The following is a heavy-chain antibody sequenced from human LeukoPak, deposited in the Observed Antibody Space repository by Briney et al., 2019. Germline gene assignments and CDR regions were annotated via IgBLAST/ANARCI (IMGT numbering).Heavy chain of an antibody. V-gene: IGHV3-66*02. Sequence: GGSLRLSCAASGFTFSSNYMSWVRQAPGKGLEWVSVIYSGGAPYYADSVKGRFTISTDNSKNTLYLQMNSLRTEDAAVYYCARDRGSGLDCWGQGTLVTVSS. CDR2: IYSGGAP. CDR3: ARDRGSGLDC. CDR1: GFTFSSNY. D-gene: IGHD6-19*01. J-gene: IGHJ4*02.